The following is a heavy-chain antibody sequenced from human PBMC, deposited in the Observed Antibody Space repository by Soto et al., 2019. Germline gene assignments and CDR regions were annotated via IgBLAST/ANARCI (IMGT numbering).Heavy chain of an antibody. Sequence: GETLILSCAGSGFSLSNAWMNWVRQAPGKGLEWVVRIKSKGCGVTTDYAAPVKGRFTISRDDSKNTLYLQMNSLKTEDTAVYYCTTELAPGPTRSVRYYYYGMDVWGQGTTVTVSS. J-gene: IGHJ6*02. CDR1: GFSLSNAW. D-gene: IGHD1-1*01. CDR2: IKSKGCGVTT. V-gene: IGHV3-15*01. CDR3: TTELAPGPTRSVRYYYYGMDV.